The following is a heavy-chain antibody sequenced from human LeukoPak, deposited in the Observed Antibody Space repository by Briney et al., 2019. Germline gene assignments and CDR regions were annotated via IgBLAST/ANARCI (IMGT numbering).Heavy chain of an antibody. CDR1: GFTFSSYG. Sequence: GGSLILSCAASGFTFSSYGLHWVRQAPGKGLEWVAVISCDGSNEYYADSVKGRFTISRDNSKNTLYLQMNSLRAEDTAVYYCAKDRRYYYGSGSYYNVHYGMDVWGKGTTVTVSS. V-gene: IGHV3-30*18. J-gene: IGHJ6*04. CDR3: AKDRRYYYGSGSYYNVHYGMDV. CDR2: ISCDGSNE. D-gene: IGHD3-10*01.